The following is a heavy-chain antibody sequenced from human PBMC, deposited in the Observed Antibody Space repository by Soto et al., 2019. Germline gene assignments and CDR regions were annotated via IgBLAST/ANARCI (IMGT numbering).Heavy chain of an antibody. V-gene: IGHV1-69*02. J-gene: IGHJ5*02. Sequence: GASVKVSCKASGGTFSSYTISWVRQAPGQGLEWMGRIIPILGIANYAQKFQGRVTITADKSTSTAYMELSSLRSEDTAVYYCASLVVPAPRGYWFDPWGQGTLVTVSS. CDR3: ASLVVPAPRGYWFDP. CDR1: GGTFSSYT. CDR2: IIPILGIA. D-gene: IGHD2-2*01.